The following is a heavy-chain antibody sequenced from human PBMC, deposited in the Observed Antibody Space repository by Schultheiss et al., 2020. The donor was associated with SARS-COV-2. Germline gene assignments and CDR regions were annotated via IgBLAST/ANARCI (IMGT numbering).Heavy chain of an antibody. CDR1: GGSFSGYY. CDR3: ARETHVTPRYWYERDVYRKNAFDI. CDR2: INHSGST. Sequence: SQTLSLTCAVYGGSFSGYYWSWIRQPPGKGLEWIGEINHSGSTNYNPSLKSRVTISVDTSKNQFSLKLSSVTAADTAVYYCARETHVTPRYWYERDVYRKNAFDIWGQGTMVTVSS. J-gene: IGHJ3*02. V-gene: IGHV4-34*01. D-gene: IGHD3-10*01.